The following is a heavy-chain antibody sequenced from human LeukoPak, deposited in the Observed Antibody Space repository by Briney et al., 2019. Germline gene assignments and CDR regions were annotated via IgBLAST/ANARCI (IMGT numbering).Heavy chain of an antibody. J-gene: IGHJ5*02. CDR1: GGSISSGDHS. V-gene: IGHV4-30-2*01. CDR3: ARGTTLFRGVSDWFDP. CDR2: IYHSGST. D-gene: IGHD3-10*01. Sequence: SETLSLTCAVSGGSISSGDHSWSWIRQPPGKGLEWIGYIYHSGSTYYNPSLKSRVSISVDRSKSQFSLKLSSVTAADTAVYYCARGTTLFRGVSDWFDPWGQGTLVTVSS.